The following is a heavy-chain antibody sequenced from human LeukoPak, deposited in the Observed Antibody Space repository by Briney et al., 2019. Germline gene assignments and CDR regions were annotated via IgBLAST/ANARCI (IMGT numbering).Heavy chain of an antibody. D-gene: IGHD3-22*01. CDR2: IRQSGSNL. Sequence: GGSLRLSSAASGFTFSDSLMNWIRQAPGKGLEWRSYIRQSGSNLDYAESGRGRFTISRENANHSLHLQINSLRDDDTAVYYCARGDSSGVPDYWGQGTLVTVSS. CDR1: GFTFSDSL. CDR3: ARGDSSGVPDY. V-gene: IGHV3-11*01. J-gene: IGHJ4*02.